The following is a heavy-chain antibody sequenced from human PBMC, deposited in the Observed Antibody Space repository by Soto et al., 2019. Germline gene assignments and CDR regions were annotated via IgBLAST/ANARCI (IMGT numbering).Heavy chain of an antibody. CDR2: ISSSGTTI. V-gene: IGHV3-11*01. CDR3: AKVQNYDSTYWDNNAFDI. CDR1: GFTFSDYY. J-gene: IGHJ3*02. Sequence: PGESLKISCAASGFTFSDYYMSWIRQAPGKGLEWVSYISSSGTTIYYADSVKGRFTISRDNARNSLFLQMNSLRAEGTAVYYCAKVQNYDSTYWDNNAFDIWGQGTMVTVSS. D-gene: IGHD3-22*01.